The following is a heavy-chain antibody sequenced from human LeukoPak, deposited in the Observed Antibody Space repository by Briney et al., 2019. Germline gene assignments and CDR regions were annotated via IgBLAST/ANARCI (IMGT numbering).Heavy chain of an antibody. CDR3: ARDMYSGSYQPFDY. V-gene: IGHV1-2*02. CDR2: INPNSGGT. J-gene: IGHJ4*02. D-gene: IGHD1-26*01. Sequence: GASVKVSCKASGYTFTGYYMHWVRQAPGQGLEWMGWINPNSGGTNYAQKFQDRVAMTRDTSISTAYMELSRLRSDDTAVYYCARDMYSGSYQPFDYWGQGTLVTVSS. CDR1: GYTFTGYY.